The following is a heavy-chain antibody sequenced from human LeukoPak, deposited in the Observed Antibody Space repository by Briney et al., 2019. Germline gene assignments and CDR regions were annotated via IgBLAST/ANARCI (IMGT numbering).Heavy chain of an antibody. CDR1: GGSISSYY. CDR3: ARHPRGITIFGVAPFDY. D-gene: IGHD3-3*01. V-gene: IGHV4-59*04. Sequence: PSETLSLTCTVSGGSISSYYWSWIRQPPGKGLEWIGYIYYSGSTYYNPSLKSRVTISVDTSKNQFSLKLSSVTAADTAVYYCARHPRGITIFGVAPFDYWGQGTLVTVSS. CDR2: IYYSGST. J-gene: IGHJ4*02.